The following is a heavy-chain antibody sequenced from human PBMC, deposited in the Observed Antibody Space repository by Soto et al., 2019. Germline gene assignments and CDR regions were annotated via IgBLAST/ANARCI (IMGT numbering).Heavy chain of an antibody. CDR2: ILHTGST. J-gene: IGHJ4*02. CDR1: GDSCRDSNW. V-gene: IGHV4-4*02. D-gene: IGHD2-15*01. CDR3: ARSPRRVDGKWYLDY. Sequence: QVQLQESGPGLVKPSGTVSLTCGVSGDSCRDSNWWTWVRQPPGKGLEWIGDILHTGSTDYSPSLRSRVTISIDTSKKEFSLNLTSVTATDTAVYYCARSPRRVDGKWYLDYWGQGVLVTVSS.